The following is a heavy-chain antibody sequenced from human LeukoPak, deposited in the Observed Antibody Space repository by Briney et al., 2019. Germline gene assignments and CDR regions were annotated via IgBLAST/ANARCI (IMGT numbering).Heavy chain of an antibody. J-gene: IGHJ4*02. CDR3: ARAEHDYGHFDY. Sequence: GASLKISFKGSGCSFTSYWIGWVRQMPGKGLEGMGIIYPGDPDTRYSPSFQGQVTISADKSISTAYLQWSSLKASDTAMYYCARAEHDYGHFDYWGQGPLVTVSS. V-gene: IGHV5-51*01. CDR1: GCSFTSYW. CDR2: IYPGDPDT. D-gene: IGHD4-17*01.